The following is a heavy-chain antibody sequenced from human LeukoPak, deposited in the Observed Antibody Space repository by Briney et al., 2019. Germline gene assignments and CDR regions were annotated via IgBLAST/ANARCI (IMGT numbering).Heavy chain of an antibody. V-gene: IGHV1-8*01. J-gene: IGHJ4*02. CDR2: MNPNSGNT. Sequence: XGXMNPNSGNTGYAQKFQGRVTMTRNTTISTAYMELSSLRSEDTAVYYCARAGDSSGYYFSSLDYWGQGTLVTVSS. CDR3: ARAGDSSGYYFSSLDY. D-gene: IGHD3-22*01.